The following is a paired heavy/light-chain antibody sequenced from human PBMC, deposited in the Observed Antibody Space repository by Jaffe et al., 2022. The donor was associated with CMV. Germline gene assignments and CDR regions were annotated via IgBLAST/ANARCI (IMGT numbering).Heavy chain of an antibody. CDR2: VYYNGDT. Sequence: QVQLQESGPGLVKPSETLSLTCSVSGSSVSVSQYYWSWLRQSPGKRLEWIGYVYYNGDTSYNPSLKSRITLSVDTSKNQFSLKVRSVTEADTAVYYCARAIVGAKRLDFWGHGTRVAVSS. CDR1: GSSVSVSQYY. CDR3: ARAIVGAKRLDF. V-gene: IGHV4-61*01. D-gene: IGHD1-26*01. J-gene: IGHJ4*01.
Light chain of an antibody. CDR2: GAS. CDR3: HQYYSAPQT. CDR1: QDIDNS. V-gene: IGKV1-NL1*01. J-gene: IGKJ1*01. Sequence: DIRMTQSPSSLSASVGDRVTITCRASQDIDNSLAWYQQKPGKGPRLLLFGASRLQSGVPSRFSGTGSGTDYTLTISNLQPEDFATYFCHQYYSAPQTFGQGSNVEIK.